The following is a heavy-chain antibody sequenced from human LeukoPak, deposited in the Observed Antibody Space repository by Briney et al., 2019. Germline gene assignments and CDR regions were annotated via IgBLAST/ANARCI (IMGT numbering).Heavy chain of an antibody. V-gene: IGHV3-33*01. D-gene: IGHD1/OR15-1a*01. Sequence: GGSPRLSCAASGFTFSSYGMHWVRQAPGKGLEWVAVIWYDGSNKYYADSVKGRFTISRDNSKNTLYLQMNSLRAEDTAVYYCARDPGSQQGFDYWGQGTLVTVSS. CDR1: GFTFSSYG. J-gene: IGHJ4*02. CDR3: ARDPGSQQGFDY. CDR2: IWYDGSNK.